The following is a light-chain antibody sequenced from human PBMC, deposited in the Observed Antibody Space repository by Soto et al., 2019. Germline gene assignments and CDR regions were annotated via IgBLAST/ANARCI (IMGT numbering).Light chain of an antibody. CDR1: QSINRW. J-gene: IGKJ1*01. CDR2: DAS. Sequence: DIQMTQSPSTLSASVGDRVTITCRASQSINRWLAWYHQKPGKAPKLLMSDASSLESGGPSRFSGSASGTQFTLTISSLQPDDFATYYCQQYKTYPLTFGQGTKVEIK. CDR3: QQYKTYPLT. V-gene: IGKV1-5*01.